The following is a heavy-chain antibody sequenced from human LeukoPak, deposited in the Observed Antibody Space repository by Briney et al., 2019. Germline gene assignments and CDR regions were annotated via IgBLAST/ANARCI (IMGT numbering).Heavy chain of an antibody. Sequence: GGSLRLSCAASGFTFSSYAMHWVRQAPGKGLEYVSAISSNGGSTYYANSVKGRFTISRDNSKNTLYLQMGNLRAEDMAVYYCARRYCSSTSCSYDAFDIWGQGTMVTASS. CDR3: ARRYCSSTSCSYDAFDI. J-gene: IGHJ3*02. V-gene: IGHV3-64*01. D-gene: IGHD2-2*01. CDR2: ISSNGGST. CDR1: GFTFSSYA.